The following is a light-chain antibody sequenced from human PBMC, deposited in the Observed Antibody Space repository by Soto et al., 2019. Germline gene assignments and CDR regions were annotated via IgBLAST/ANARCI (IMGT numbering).Light chain of an antibody. V-gene: IGKV1-27*01. CDR3: QNFDSAPQT. Sequence: RMTQTPSPLSTALCDCGTITCXASQGIRHYVAWYQQKPGKVPKLLIYEASNLQSGVPSRFRGGGSGTEFTLTISSLQPEDVATYYCQNFDSAPQTFGQGTKVDIK. CDR1: QGIRHY. CDR2: EAS. J-gene: IGKJ1*01.